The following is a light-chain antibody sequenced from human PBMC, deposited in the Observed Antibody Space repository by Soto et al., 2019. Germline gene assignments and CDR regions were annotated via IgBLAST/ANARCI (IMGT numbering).Light chain of an antibody. Sequence: QSALTQPPSASGSPGQSVAISCTGTSSDVGGYNYVSWYQQHPGKAPKLMIYEVNKRPSGVPDRFSGSKSGNTASLTVSGLQAEDEADYYCSSYAGSSNVFGTGKQVTVL. CDR1: SSDVGGYNY. V-gene: IGLV2-8*01. CDR3: SSYAGSSNV. J-gene: IGLJ1*01. CDR2: EVN.